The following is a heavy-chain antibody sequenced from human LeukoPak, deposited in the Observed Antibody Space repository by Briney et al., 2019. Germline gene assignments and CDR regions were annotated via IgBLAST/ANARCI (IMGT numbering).Heavy chain of an antibody. CDR1: GYTFTSCY. D-gene: IGHD2-21*02. CDR2: INPSGGRT. Sequence: ASVRVSCKASGYTFTSCYMHWVRQAPGQGLEWMGIINPSGGRTSYAQKFQGRVTMTRDTSTGTVYMELSSLRSEDTAVYYCASLRSGDYEGFDYWGQGTLVTVSS. J-gene: IGHJ4*02. CDR3: ASLRSGDYEGFDY. V-gene: IGHV1-46*01.